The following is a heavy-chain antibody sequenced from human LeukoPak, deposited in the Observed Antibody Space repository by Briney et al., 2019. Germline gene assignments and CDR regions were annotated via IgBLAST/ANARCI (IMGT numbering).Heavy chain of an antibody. CDR1: GGSFSGYY. CDR2: INHSGST. CDR3: ARTEESGYSYRYFGYYYYMDV. D-gene: IGHD5-18*01. J-gene: IGHJ6*03. Sequence: SETLSLTCAVYGGSFSGYYWSWIRQPPGKGLEWIGEINHSGSTNYNPSLKSRVTISVGTSKNQFSLKLSSVTAADTAVYYCARTEESGYSYRYFGYYYYMDVWGKGTTVTVSS. V-gene: IGHV4-34*01.